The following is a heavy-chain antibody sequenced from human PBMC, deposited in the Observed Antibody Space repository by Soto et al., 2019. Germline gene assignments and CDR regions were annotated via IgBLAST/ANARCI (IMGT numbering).Heavy chain of an antibody. J-gene: IGHJ6*02. V-gene: IGHV3-33*01. Sequence: PGGSLRLSCAASGFIFSNYGMHWVRQAPGKGLEWVALIWYDGSNKYYADSVKGRFTISRDNSKNTLYLQMNSLKTEDTAVYYCTTLSITIFGVVLMDVWGQGTTVTVSS. D-gene: IGHD3-3*01. CDR1: GFIFSNYG. CDR2: IWYDGSNK. CDR3: TTLSITIFGVVLMDV.